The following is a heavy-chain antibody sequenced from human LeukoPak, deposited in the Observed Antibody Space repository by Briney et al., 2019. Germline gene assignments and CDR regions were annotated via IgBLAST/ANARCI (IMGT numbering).Heavy chain of an antibody. J-gene: IGHJ6*03. CDR1: GYTFTGYY. D-gene: IGHD6-25*01. CDR3: ARGGGPMDV. Sequence: ASVKVSCKASGYTFTGYYMHWVRQAPGQGLEWMGWMNPNSGNTGYAQKFQGRVTITRNTSISTAYMELSSLRSEDTAVYYCARGGGPMDVWGKGTTVTVSS. V-gene: IGHV1-8*03. CDR2: MNPNSGNT.